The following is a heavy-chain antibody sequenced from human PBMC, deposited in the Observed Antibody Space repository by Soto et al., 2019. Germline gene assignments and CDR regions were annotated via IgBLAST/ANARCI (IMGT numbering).Heavy chain of an antibody. J-gene: IGHJ5*02. V-gene: IGHV4-39*01. Sequence: SETLSLTCSVLDDSISDSRYYWGWIRQSPEKGLEWIGIISHDGHAYYNPPLKSRVTLFADTSRNQFSLKMKSVTVADTALYFCARQVYGDYLGGNWFDPWGYGVPVTVSS. CDR2: ISHDGHA. CDR1: DDSISDSRYY. D-gene: IGHD4-17*01. CDR3: ARQVYGDYLGGNWFDP.